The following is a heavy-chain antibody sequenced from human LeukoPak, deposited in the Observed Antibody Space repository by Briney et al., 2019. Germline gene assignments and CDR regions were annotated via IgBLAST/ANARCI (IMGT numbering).Heavy chain of an antibody. CDR1: GGSFYDHY. V-gene: IGHV4-59*11. J-gene: IGHJ4*02. D-gene: IGHD3-3*01. CDR2: IYYNGNT. CDR3: ARQLRFFGKFDS. Sequence: SETLSLTCTVSGGSFYDHYWSWIRQSPGRGLEWIGYIYYNGNTNYNPSLESRLTISLDTFKNQFSLKLTSVTAADTAVYYCARQLRFFGKFDSWGQGALVTVSS.